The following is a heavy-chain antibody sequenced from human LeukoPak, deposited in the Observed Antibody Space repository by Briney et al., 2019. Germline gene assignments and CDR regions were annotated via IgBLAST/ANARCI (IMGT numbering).Heavy chain of an antibody. CDR3: ARENGIAAAGTRGAFDI. J-gene: IGHJ3*02. CDR1: GGSISSGGYS. Sequence: PSQTLSLTCAVSGGSISSGGYSWSWIRQPPGKGLEWIGYIYHSGSTYYNPSLKSRVTISVDRSKTQFSLKLSSVTAAETAVYYCARENGIAAAGTRGAFDIWGQGTMVTVSS. V-gene: IGHV4-30-2*01. CDR2: IYHSGST. D-gene: IGHD6-13*01.